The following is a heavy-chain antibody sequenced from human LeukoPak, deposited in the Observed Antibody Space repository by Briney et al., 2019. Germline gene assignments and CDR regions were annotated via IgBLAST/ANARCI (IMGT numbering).Heavy chain of an antibody. Sequence: ASETLSLTCTVSGGSISTYYWSWIRQPPGKGLEWIGYIYYSGSTNYNPSLKSRVTTSVDTSKNQFSLKLSSVTAADTAVYYCARDTGTVADYWGQGTLVTVSS. J-gene: IGHJ4*02. CDR2: IYYSGST. V-gene: IGHV4-59*01. CDR3: ARDTGTVADY. D-gene: IGHD4-23*01. CDR1: GGSISTYY.